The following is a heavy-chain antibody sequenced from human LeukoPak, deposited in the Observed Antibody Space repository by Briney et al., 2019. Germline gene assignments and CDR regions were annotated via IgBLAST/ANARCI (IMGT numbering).Heavy chain of an antibody. D-gene: IGHD5/OR15-5a*01. V-gene: IGHV3-30*02. J-gene: IGHJ3*02. CDR3: ARFSVSGALVGAFEI. CDR1: GFTFSDYG. CDR2: IRNDGSYE. Sequence: GGSLRPSCAASGFTFSDYGMHWVRQAPGKGLEWVAFIRNDGSYEYYPDSVKGRFTISRDNSKDTLYLQMNSLRAEDTAVYYWARFSVSGALVGAFEIWGQGTMSPSLQ.